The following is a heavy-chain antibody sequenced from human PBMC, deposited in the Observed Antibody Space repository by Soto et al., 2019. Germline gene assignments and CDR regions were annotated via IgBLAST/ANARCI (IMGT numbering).Heavy chain of an antibody. V-gene: IGHV3-23*01. CDR3: AKGGLLRYFE. J-gene: IGHJ4*02. CDR1: GFTFSNNA. D-gene: IGHD3-9*01. CDR2: VSGSGGTT. Sequence: GGSLRLSCAASGFTFSNNAMSWVRQVPGKGLEWVSSVSGSGGTTYFADSVKGRFTISRDNSMNTLYLQMSSLRADDTAVYYCAKGGLLRYFEWGQGTLVTVSS.